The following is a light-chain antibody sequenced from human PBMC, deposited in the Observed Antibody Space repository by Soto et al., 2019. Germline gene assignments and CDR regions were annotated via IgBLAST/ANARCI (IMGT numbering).Light chain of an antibody. J-gene: IGKJ1*01. CDR1: QGISIW. CDR2: GAT. Sequence: DIQMTQSPSSVSASVGDRVTITCRASQGISIWLAWYQQKPGKAPKLLISGATSMQSGVPSRFSGSGSGTDFTLTISSLPPEDFATYYCQQANSCPWTFGQATMVEIK. CDR3: QQANSCPWT. V-gene: IGKV1-12*01.